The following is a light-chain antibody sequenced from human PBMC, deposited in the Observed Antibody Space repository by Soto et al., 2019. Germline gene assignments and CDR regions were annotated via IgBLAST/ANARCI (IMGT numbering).Light chain of an antibody. J-gene: IGKJ1*01. Sequence: DIQMTQSPSTLSASVGDSVSINCRASQSISAWLAWYQQKPGKAPRLLIYKASTLEIRVPSRFSGSGSGTEFTLTISSLQPDDVAIYYCQQYNDYSWTFGQGTKVDLK. CDR1: QSISAW. CDR2: KAS. CDR3: QQYNDYSWT. V-gene: IGKV1-5*03.